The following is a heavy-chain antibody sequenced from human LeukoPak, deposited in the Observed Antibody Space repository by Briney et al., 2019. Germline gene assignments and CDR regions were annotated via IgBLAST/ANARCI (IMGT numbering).Heavy chain of an antibody. Sequence: SETLSLTCTVSGGSISSYYWSWIRQPPGKGLEYIGYINYSGSTNYNPSLKSRVTISVDGSKNQFSLKVSSVTAADTAVYYCARSEMGGYTFDHWGQGTLVTVSS. J-gene: IGHJ4*02. CDR1: GGSISSYY. CDR3: ARSEMGGYTFDH. V-gene: IGHV4-59*01. CDR2: INYSGST. D-gene: IGHD5-24*01.